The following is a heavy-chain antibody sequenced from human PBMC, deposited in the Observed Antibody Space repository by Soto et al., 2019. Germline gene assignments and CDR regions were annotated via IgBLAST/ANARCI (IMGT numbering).Heavy chain of an antibody. CDR1: RLTFTCKS. J-gene: IGHJ5*02. CDR3: ARAWGYSYGFDP. D-gene: IGHD5-18*01. CDR2: ISAYNGNT. V-gene: IGHV1-18*01. Sequence: ASAKASSKEPRLTFTCKSLRSAHQAPGQGLEWMGWISAYNGNTNYAQKLQGRVTMTTDTSTSTAYMELRSLRSDDTAVYYCARAWGYSYGFDPWGQGTLVTVSS.